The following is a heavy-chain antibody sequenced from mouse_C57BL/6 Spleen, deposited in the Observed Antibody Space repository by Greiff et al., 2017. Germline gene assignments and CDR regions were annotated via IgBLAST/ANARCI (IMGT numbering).Heavy chain of an antibody. Sequence: QVQLQQPGAELVMPGASVKLSCKASGYTFTSYWMHWVKQRPGQGLEWIGEIDPSDSYTNYNQKFKGKSTLTVDKSSSTAYMQLSSLTSEDSAVYYCGRGSCSRAGDYWRQGTTHTGSS. CDR1: GYTFTSYW. V-gene: IGHV1-69*01. J-gene: IGHJ2*01. CDR2: IDPSDSYT. CDR3: GRGSCSRAGDY. D-gene: IGHD3-3*01.